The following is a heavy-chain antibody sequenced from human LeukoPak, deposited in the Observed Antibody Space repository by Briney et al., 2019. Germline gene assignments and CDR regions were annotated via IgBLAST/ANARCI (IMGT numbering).Heavy chain of an antibody. J-gene: IGHJ4*02. V-gene: IGHV4-59*12. CDR2: IYYSGST. CDR3: AREMGIAARKFDY. Sequence: SETLSLTCTVSGGSISSYYWSWIRQPPGKGLEWIGYIYYSGSTNYNPSLKSRVTISVDTSKNQFSLKLSSVTAADTAVYYCAREMGIAARKFDYWGQGTLVTVSS. CDR1: GGSISSYY. D-gene: IGHD6-6*01.